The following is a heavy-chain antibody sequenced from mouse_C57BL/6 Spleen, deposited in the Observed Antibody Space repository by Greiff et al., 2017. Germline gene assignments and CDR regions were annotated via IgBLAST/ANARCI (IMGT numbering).Heavy chain of an antibody. CDR1: GYSITSGYD. D-gene: IGHD1-1*01. J-gene: IGHJ3*01. CDR2: ISYSGST. CDR3: AREYYGSAFAY. Sequence: EVQLVESGPGMVKPSQSLSLTCTVTGYSITSGYDWHWIRHFPGNKLEWMGYISYSGSTNYNPSLKSRISITHDTSKNHFFLKLNSVTTEDTATYYCAREYYGSAFAYWGQGTLVTVSA. V-gene: IGHV3-1*01.